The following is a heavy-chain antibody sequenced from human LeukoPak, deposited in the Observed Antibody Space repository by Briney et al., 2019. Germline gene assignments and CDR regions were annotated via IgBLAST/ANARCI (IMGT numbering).Heavy chain of an antibody. J-gene: IGHJ4*02. CDR3: ARDGGGYSYGYIDY. CDR2: ISSSGSTI. Sequence: GGSLRLSCAASGFTVSSNYMSWVRQAPGKGLEWVSYISSSGSTIYYADSVKGRFTISRDNAKNSLYLQMNSLRAEDTAVYYCARDGGGYSYGYIDYWGQGTLVTVSS. CDR1: GFTVSSNY. V-gene: IGHV3-11*04. D-gene: IGHD5-18*01.